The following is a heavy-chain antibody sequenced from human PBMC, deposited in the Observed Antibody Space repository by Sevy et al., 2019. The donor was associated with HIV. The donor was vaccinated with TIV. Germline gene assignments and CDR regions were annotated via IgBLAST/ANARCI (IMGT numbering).Heavy chain of an antibody. CDR2: IKQNGSEK. Sequence: GGSLRLSCAASGFTFSSYWMSWVRQAPGKGLEWVANIKQNGSEKYEVDSVKGGFTISRDNAKNSLYLKMNSLRAEDTAVYYSARATMDTWFDPWGQGTLVTVSS. CDR3: ARATMDTWFDP. J-gene: IGHJ5*02. V-gene: IGHV3-7*01. D-gene: IGHD3-10*01. CDR1: GFTFSSYW.